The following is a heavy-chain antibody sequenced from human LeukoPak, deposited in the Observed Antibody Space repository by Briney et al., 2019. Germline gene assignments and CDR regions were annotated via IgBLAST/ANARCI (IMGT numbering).Heavy chain of an antibody. D-gene: IGHD3-22*01. V-gene: IGHV1-69*13. CDR1: GGTFSSCA. J-gene: IGHJ4*02. Sequence: VASVKVSCKASGGTFSSCAISWVRQAPGQGLEWMGRIIPIFGTANYAQKFQGRVTITADESTSTAYMELSSLRSEDTAVYYCARLLNYYDSSGYYYVPGYYFDYWGQGTLVTVSS. CDR2: IIPIFGTA. CDR3: ARLLNYYDSSGYYYVPGYYFDY.